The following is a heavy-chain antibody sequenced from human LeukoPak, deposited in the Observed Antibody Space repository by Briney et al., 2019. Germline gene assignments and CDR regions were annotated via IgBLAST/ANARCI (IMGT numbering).Heavy chain of an antibody. J-gene: IGHJ3*02. CDR1: GYTFTGYY. Sequence: ASVEVSCKASGYTFTGYYMHWVRQAPGQGLEWMGWINPNSGGTNYAQKFQGRVTMTRNTSISTAYMELSSLRSEDTAVYYCARGGFFRQLWLRDDAFDIWGQGTMVTVSS. CDR3: ARGGFFRQLWLRDDAFDI. D-gene: IGHD5-18*01. CDR2: INPNSGGT. V-gene: IGHV1-2*02.